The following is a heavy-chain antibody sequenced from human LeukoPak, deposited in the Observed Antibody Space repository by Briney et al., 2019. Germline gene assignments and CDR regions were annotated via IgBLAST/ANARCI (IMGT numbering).Heavy chain of an antibody. V-gene: IGHV4-39*01. CDR3: ARRQSITMMKARAFDI. Sequence: SETLSLTCTVSGGSISSTRYYWGWIRQPPGKGLEWIGSIYYIGSTYYNPSLKSRVTISVDTSKNQFSLKLRSVTAADTAVYYCARRQSITMMKARAFDIWGQGTMVTVSS. CDR2: IYYIGST. J-gene: IGHJ3*02. D-gene: IGHD3-22*01. CDR1: GGSISSTRYY.